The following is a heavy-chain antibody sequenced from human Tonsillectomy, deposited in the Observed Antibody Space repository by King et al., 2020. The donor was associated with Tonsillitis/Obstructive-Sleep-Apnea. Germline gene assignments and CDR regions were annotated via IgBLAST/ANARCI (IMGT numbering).Heavy chain of an antibody. CDR1: GGSISSFY. CDR2: IYHSGST. CDR3: ARHLGLYYFDY. V-gene: IGHV4-59*08. D-gene: IGHD3/OR15-3a*01. J-gene: IGHJ4*02. Sequence: QLQESGPGLVKPSETLSLTCTVSGGSISSFYWSWIRQPPGKGLEWIGYIYHSGSTNYNPSLKSRVTISIDTSKNQFSLKLRSVTDADTAVYYCARHLGLYYFDYWGQGTLVTVSS.